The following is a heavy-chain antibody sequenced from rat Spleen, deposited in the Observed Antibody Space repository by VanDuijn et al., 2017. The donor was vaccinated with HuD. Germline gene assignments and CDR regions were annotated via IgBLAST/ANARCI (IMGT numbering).Heavy chain of an antibody. Sequence: EVQLVESGGGLVQPGRSLKLSCAASGFTFSNYDMAWVRQAPTKGLEWVATINYDGSGTYYRDSVKGRFTISRDNAKSTLYLQMDSLRSEDTAIYYCARHQSGYGVMDAWGQGASVTVSS. CDR2: INYDGSGT. CDR3: ARHQSGYGVMDA. CDR1: GFTFSNYD. V-gene: IGHV5-29*01. J-gene: IGHJ4*01. D-gene: IGHD4-3*01.